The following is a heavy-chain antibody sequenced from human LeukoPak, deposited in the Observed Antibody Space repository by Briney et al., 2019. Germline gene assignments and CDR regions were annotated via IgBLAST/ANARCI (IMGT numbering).Heavy chain of an antibody. CDR2: ICYDGSNE. Sequence: GGSLRLSCAASGFTFGNFAMTWVRQAPGKGLEWVAVICYDGSNEYYADSVKGRFTISRDNSKNMLDLQMNSLRAEDTAVYYCARDLSWVPGVLYGMDVWGQGTTVTVSS. CDR3: ARDLSWVPGVLYGMDV. D-gene: IGHD2-2*01. J-gene: IGHJ6*02. CDR1: GFTFGNFA. V-gene: IGHV3-33*08.